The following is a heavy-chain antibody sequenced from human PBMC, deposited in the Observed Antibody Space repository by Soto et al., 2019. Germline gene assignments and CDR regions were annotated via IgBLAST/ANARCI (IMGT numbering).Heavy chain of an antibody. J-gene: IGHJ6*02. Sequence: EVQLLESGGDLVQPGGSLRLSCVASGITFGSRAMSWVRQAPGEGLEWVSTVTDTGGDAKYADSVRGRFTISRDNSKNTLYLQMSGLRDEDRAVYYCARYYYDSSGYDGMDVWGQGTTVTVSS. CDR3: ARYYYDSSGYDGMDV. D-gene: IGHD3-22*01. V-gene: IGHV3-23*01. CDR1: GITFGSRA. CDR2: VTDTGGDA.